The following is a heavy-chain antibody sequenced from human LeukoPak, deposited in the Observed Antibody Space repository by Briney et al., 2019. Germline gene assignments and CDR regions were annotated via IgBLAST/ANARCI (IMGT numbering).Heavy chain of an antibody. CDR2: IYYSGST. D-gene: IGHD6-6*01. J-gene: IGHJ4*02. CDR3: ARHEVAAPLHY. CDR1: GGSISSSSYY. Sequence: SETLSLTCTVSGGSISSSSYYWGWLRQPPGKGLEWIGSIYYSGSTYYNPSLKSRVTISVDTSKNQFSLKLSSVTAADTAVYYCARHEVAAPLHYWGQGTLVTVSS. V-gene: IGHV4-39*01.